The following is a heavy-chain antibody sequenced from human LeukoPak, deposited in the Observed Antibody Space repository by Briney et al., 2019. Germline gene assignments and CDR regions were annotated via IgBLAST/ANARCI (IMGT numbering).Heavy chain of an antibody. CDR2: IYSGRGK. CDR3: ATDYYDGSGSFFT. V-gene: IGHV3-66*01. Sequence: GGSLRLSCAASGFTVSSNYMSWVRQAPGKGLEWVSVIYSGRGKFYTDSVKGRFTISRDNTKNKQYLLMNSPRAEETAVYYCATDYYDGSGSFFTWGQGTLVTVSS. J-gene: IGHJ5*02. D-gene: IGHD3-10*01. CDR1: GFTVSSNY.